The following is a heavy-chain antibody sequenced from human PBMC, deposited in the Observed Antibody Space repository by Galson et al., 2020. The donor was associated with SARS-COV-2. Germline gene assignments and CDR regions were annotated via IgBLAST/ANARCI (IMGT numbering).Heavy chain of an antibody. D-gene: IGHD2-15*01. CDR3: ARDRIVVVAATPSYYYYGMDV. CDR2: ISAYNRNT. V-gene: IGHV1-18*01. CDR1: GYTFTSYG. Sequence: ASVKVSCKASGYTFTSYGISWVRQAPGQGLEWMGWISAYNRNTNYAQKLQGRVTMTTDTSTSTAYMELRSLRSDDTAVYYCARDRIVVVAATPSYYYYGMDVWGQGTTVTVSS. J-gene: IGHJ6*02.